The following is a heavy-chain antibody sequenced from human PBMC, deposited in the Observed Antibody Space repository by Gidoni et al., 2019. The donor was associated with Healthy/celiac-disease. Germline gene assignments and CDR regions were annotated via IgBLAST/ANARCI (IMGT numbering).Heavy chain of an antibody. CDR2: IYPGDSDT. V-gene: IGHV5-51*01. CDR3: ARPANEGGFAGAIDY. Sequence: GWVRQMPGKGLEWMGIIYPGDSDTRYSPSFQGQVTISADKSISTAYLQWSSLKASDTAMYYCARPANEGGFAGAIDYWGQGTLVTVSS. D-gene: IGHD7-27*01. J-gene: IGHJ4*02.